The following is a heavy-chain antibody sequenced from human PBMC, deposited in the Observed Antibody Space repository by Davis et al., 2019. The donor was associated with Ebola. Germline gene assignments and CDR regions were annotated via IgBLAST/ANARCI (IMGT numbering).Heavy chain of an antibody. D-gene: IGHD2-21*01. CDR3: ARGRGHYEYSGGDY. J-gene: IGHJ4*02. CDR1: GFTFTSSA. CDR2: IVVGSGNT. V-gene: IGHV1-58*01. Sequence: SVKVSCKASGFTFTSSAVQWVRQARGQRLEWIGWIVVGSGNTNYAQKFQERVTITRDMSTSTAYMELSSLRSEDTAVYYCARGRGHYEYSGGDYWGQGTLVIVSS.